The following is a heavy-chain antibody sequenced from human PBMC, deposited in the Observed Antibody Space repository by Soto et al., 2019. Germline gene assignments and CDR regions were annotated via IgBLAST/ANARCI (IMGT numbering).Heavy chain of an antibody. CDR1: GFTFSSYG. J-gene: IGHJ5*02. D-gene: IGHD3-22*01. Sequence: PGGSLRLSGAASGFTFSSYGMHWVRQAPCKGLEWVAVISYDGINKYYADSVKGRFTISRDNSKNTLYLQMNSLRAEDTAVYYCAKGQVGLGDDSSGTGGAGFYPCGQRTLV. V-gene: IGHV3-30*18. CDR2: ISYDGINK. CDR3: AKGQVGLGDDSSGTGGAGFYP.